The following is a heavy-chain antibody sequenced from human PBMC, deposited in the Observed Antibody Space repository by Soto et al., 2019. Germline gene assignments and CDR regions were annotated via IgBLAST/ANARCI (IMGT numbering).Heavy chain of an antibody. CDR2: IYYSGST. V-gene: IGHV4-31*03. CDR3: ARDFLMLGGERYYYYGMDV. Sequence: QVQLQESGPGLVKPSQTLSLTCTVSGGSISSGGYYWSWIRQHPGKGLEWIGYIYYSGSTYYNPSLKSRVTISVDTSKNQFSLKLSSVTAADTAVYYCARDFLMLGGERYYYYGMDVWGQGTTVTVSS. D-gene: IGHD2-8*01. CDR1: GGSISSGGYY. J-gene: IGHJ6*02.